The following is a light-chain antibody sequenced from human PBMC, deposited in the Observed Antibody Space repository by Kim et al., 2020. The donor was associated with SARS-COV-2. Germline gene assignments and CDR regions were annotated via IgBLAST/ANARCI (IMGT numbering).Light chain of an antibody. V-gene: IGLV3-21*04. J-gene: IGLJ2*01. Sequence: PGKTASITCGWDNIESKSVHWYQHKPGQAPLLVISYDINRPSGIPERFSGSNSGNTATLTITRVEAGDEADYYCQVWDINTDHPVIFGGGTQLTVL. CDR1: NIESKS. CDR3: QVWDINTDHPVI. CDR2: YDI.